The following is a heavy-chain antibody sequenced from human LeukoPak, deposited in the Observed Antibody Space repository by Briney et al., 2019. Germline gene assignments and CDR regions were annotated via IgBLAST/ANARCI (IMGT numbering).Heavy chain of an antibody. V-gene: IGHV4-39*02. Sequence: PSETLSLTCTVSGGSISSSSYYWGWIRQPPGKGLEWIGSIYYSGSTYYNPSLKSRVTISVDTSKNQFSLKLSSVTAADTAVYYCAREKKTGTTRRFDPWGQGTLVTVSS. D-gene: IGHD1-14*01. CDR2: IYYSGST. CDR1: GGSISSSSYY. CDR3: AREKKTGTTRRFDP. J-gene: IGHJ5*02.